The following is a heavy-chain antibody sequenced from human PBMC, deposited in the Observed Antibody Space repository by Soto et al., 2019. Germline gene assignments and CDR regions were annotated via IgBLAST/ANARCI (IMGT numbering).Heavy chain of an antibody. J-gene: IGHJ4*02. CDR2: LRHDGSDI. D-gene: IGHD1-26*01. Sequence: QVQLVESGGGVVQPGRSLRLSCAASAFIFDGYGMHWVRQAPGKGPEWVAVLRHDGSDIHYADSVRGRFTISRDNSDKMVYLQITNLRAEDTAVYYCARDGVGGTVYFAYFDYLGQGALVTVSS. V-gene: IGHV3-33*01. CDR3: ARDGVGGTVYFAYFDY. CDR1: AFIFDGYG.